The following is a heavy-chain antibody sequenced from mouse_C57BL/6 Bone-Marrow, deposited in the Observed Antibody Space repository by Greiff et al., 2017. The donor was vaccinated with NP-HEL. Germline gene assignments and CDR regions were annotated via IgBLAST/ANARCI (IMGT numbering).Heavy chain of an antibody. Sequence: VQLQQSGPGMVKPSQSLSLTCTVTGYSITSGYDWHWIRHFPGNKLEWMGYISYSGSTNYNPSLKSRISITHDTSKNHFFLKLNSVTTEDTATYYCARGRYYGSSYYFDVWGTGTTVTVSS. V-gene: IGHV3-1*01. D-gene: IGHD1-1*01. J-gene: IGHJ1*03. CDR3: ARGRYYGSSYYFDV. CDR1: GYSITSGYD. CDR2: ISYSGST.